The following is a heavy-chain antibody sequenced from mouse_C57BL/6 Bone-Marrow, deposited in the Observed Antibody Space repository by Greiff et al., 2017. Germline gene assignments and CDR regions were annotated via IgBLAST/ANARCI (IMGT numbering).Heavy chain of an antibody. CDR1: GYTFTSYT. CDR2: INPSSGYT. CDR3: ARFFPYYGSSPYAMDY. Sequence: QVQLQQSGAELARPGASVKMSCKASGYTFTSYTMHWVKQRPGQGLEWIGYINPSSGYTKYNQKFKDKATLTADQSSSTAYMQLSSLTSEDSAVYYCARFFPYYGSSPYAMDYWGQGTSVTVSS. V-gene: IGHV1-4*01. D-gene: IGHD1-1*01. J-gene: IGHJ4*01.